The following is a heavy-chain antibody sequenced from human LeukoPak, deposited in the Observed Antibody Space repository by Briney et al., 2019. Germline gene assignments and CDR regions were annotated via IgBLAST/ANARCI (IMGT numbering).Heavy chain of an antibody. CDR3: AREGLDIVATAIDY. V-gene: IGHV3-21*01. CDR1: GFTFSSYS. J-gene: IGHJ4*02. Sequence: GGSLRLSCAASGFTFSSYSMNWVRQAPGRGLEWVSSISSSSSYIYFADSMKGRFTISRDNAKNSLYLQMNSLRAEDTAVYYCAREGLDIVATAIDYWGQGTLVTVSS. D-gene: IGHD5-12*01. CDR2: ISSSSSYI.